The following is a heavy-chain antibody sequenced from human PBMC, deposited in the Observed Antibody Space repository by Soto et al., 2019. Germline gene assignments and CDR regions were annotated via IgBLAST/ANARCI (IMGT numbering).Heavy chain of an antibody. D-gene: IGHD6-19*01. V-gene: IGHV1-2*02. CDR2: INPNSGGT. J-gene: IGHJ6*02. CDR3: ALAVADYYYYGMDV. Sequence: QVQLVQSGAEVKKPGASVKVSCKASGYTFTGYYMHWVRQAPGQGLEWMGWINPNSGGTNYAQKFQGSVTMTRHTSISTAYMELSRLRSDDTAVYYCALAVADYYYYGMDVWGQGTTVTVSS. CDR1: GYTFTGYY.